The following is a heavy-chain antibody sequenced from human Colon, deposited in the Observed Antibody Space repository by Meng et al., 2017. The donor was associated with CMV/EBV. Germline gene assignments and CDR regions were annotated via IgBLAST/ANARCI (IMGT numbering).Heavy chain of an antibody. J-gene: IGHJ4*02. Sequence: VQLQGSGPGRVNTSGTLSLTCTVSGGSFGSYYWNWMRQPDGKGLEWIGRIHTTDSTNYNPSLKSRVTISVDTSKNQFSLKLTSVTAADTAVYYCARDTGTTGTGSLFDYWGQGILVTVSS. CDR3: ARDTGTTGTGSLFDY. V-gene: IGHV4-4*07. CDR2: IHTTDST. CDR1: GGSFGSYY. D-gene: IGHD1-1*01.